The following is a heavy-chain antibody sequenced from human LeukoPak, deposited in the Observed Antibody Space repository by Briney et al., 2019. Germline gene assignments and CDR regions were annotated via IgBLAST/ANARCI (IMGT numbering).Heavy chain of an antibody. V-gene: IGHV3-48*04. CDR3: ARASGYSYGLFPHPKYYFDY. J-gene: IGHJ4*02. CDR2: ISSSSSTI. Sequence: PGGSLRLSCAASGFTFSSYSMNWVRQAPGKGLEWVSYISSSSSTIYYADSVKGRFTISRDNAKNSLYLQMNSLRAEDTAVYYCARASGYSYGLFPHPKYYFDYWGQGTLVTVSS. CDR1: GFTFSSYS. D-gene: IGHD5-18*01.